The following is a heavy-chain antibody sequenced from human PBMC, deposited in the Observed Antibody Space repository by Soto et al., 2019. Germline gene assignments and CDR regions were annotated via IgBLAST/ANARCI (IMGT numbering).Heavy chain of an antibody. V-gene: IGHV6-1*01. J-gene: IGHJ6*02. D-gene: IGHD5-18*01. CDR1: GDSVSSNSAA. CDR3: ARTRVYDRYSYFGMAV. CDR2: TYYRSKWYN. Sequence: SQTLSLTCAISGDSVSSNSAAWNWIRQSPSRGLEWLGRTYYRSKWYNDYAVPVKSRITINPDTSKNQFSLQLNSVTPEDTAVYYCARTRVYDRYSYFGMAVWGQRTTVTVSS.